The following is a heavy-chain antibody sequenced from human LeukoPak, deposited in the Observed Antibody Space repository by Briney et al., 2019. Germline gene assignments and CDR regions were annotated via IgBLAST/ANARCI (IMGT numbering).Heavy chain of an antibody. Sequence: ASVKVSCKASGGTFSSYAISWVRQAPGQGLEWMGRIIPILGIANYALKFQGRVTITADKSTSTAYMELSSLRSEDTAVYYCARANSGIVGATTVDYWGQGTLVTVSS. CDR1: GGTFSSYA. D-gene: IGHD1-26*01. J-gene: IGHJ4*02. CDR3: ARANSGIVGATTVDY. CDR2: IIPILGIA. V-gene: IGHV1-69*04.